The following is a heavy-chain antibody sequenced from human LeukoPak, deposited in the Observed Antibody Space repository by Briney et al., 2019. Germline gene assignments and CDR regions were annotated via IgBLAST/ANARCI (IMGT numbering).Heavy chain of an antibody. CDR1: GGSISSYY. V-gene: IGHV4-59*01. Sequence: PSETLSLTCTVSGGSISSYYWSWIRQPPGKGLEWIGYIYYSGSTNYNPSLKSRVTISVDTSKNQFSLKLSSVTAADTAVYYCARADWIVAYDYWGQGTLATVSS. J-gene: IGHJ4*02. CDR3: ARADWIVAYDY. CDR2: IYYSGST. D-gene: IGHD5-12*01.